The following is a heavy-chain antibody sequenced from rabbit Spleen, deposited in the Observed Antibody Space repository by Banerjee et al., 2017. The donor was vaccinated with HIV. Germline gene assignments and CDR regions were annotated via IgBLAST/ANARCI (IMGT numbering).Heavy chain of an antibody. D-gene: IGHD1-1*01. CDR3: AGDHAISGYRFNL. CDR2: INVATGKP. J-gene: IGHJ4*01. CDR1: GFSFGDRDV. V-gene: IGHV1S45*01. Sequence: QEQLVESGGGLVQPGGSLKLSCTASGFSFGDRDVMCWVRQAPGKGLEWIACINVATGKPVYATWAKGRFTISRTSSTTVTLQMTTLTAADTATYFCAGDHAISGYRFNLWGQGTLVTVS.